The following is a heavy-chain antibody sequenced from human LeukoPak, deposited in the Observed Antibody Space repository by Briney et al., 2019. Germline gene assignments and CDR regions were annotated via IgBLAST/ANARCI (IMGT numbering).Heavy chain of an antibody. CDR1: GFTVSSNY. CDR3: AKMAGHYYGSGSRAFDI. V-gene: IGHV3-53*01. CDR2: IYSGGST. J-gene: IGHJ3*02. Sequence: GGSLRLSCAASGFTVSSNYMSWVRQAPGKGLEWVSVIYSGGSTYYADSVKGRFTISRDNSKNTLYLQMNSLRAEDTAVYYCAKMAGHYYGSGSRAFDIWGQGTMVTVSS. D-gene: IGHD3-10*01.